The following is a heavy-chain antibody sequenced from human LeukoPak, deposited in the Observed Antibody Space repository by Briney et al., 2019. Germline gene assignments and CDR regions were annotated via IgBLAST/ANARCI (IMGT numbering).Heavy chain of an antibody. V-gene: IGHV3-11*04. CDR1: GFTFSDYY. CDR2: ISSSGSTI. J-gene: IGHJ6*03. CDR3: ARPDCSSTSCYLYYYYYMDV. D-gene: IGHD2-2*01. Sequence: GGSLRLSCAASGFTFSDYYMSWIRQAPGKGLEWVSYISSSGSTIYYADSVKGRFTISRDNAKNSLYLQMNSLRAEDTAVYYCARPDCSSTSCYLYYYYYMDVWGKGTTVTVSS.